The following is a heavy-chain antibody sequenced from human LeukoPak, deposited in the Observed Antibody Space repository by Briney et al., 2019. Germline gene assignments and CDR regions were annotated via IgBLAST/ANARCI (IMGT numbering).Heavy chain of an antibody. D-gene: IGHD2-15*01. V-gene: IGHV4-61*02. Sequence: PSQTLSLTCTVSGGSISSGSYYWSWIRQPAGKGLEWIGSIYHSGSTYYNPSLKSRVTISVDTSKNQFSLKLSSVTAADTAVYYCARDIVVVVAATRPTYYFDYWGQGTLVTVSS. J-gene: IGHJ4*02. CDR1: GGSISSGSYY. CDR3: ARDIVVVVAATRPTYYFDY. CDR2: IYHSGST.